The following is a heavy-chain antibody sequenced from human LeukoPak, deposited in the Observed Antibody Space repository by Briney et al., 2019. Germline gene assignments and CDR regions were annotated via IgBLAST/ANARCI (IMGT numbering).Heavy chain of an antibody. CDR1: GFTFSDSH. Sequence: PGGSLRLSCAASGFTFSDSHMTWLRQAPGKGLEWVSYISSSGRTTYYADSVKGRVTISRDNAKNSLYLQMNRLRAEDTAMYYFSRDRPGTVTTFDYWGQGPLVTVSS. J-gene: IGHJ4*02. D-gene: IGHD4-17*01. CDR2: ISSSGRTT. CDR3: SRDRPGTVTTFDY. V-gene: IGHV3-11*04.